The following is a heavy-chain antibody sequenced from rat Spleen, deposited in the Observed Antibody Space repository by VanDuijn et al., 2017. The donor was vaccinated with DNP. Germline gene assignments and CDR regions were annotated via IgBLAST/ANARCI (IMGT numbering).Heavy chain of an antibody. V-gene: IGHV3-1*01. Sequence: EVQLQESGSGLVKPSQSLSLTCSVTGYSITSHYWGWIRKFPGNKLEYIGHISYSGRTNYNPSLKRRLSITRDTSKNHFFLHLNSVTTEDTATYYCARWTRYFDYWGQGVMGTVSS. CDR2: ISYSGRT. CDR3: ARWTRYFDY. CDR1: GYSITSHY. J-gene: IGHJ2*01. D-gene: IGHD1-7*01.